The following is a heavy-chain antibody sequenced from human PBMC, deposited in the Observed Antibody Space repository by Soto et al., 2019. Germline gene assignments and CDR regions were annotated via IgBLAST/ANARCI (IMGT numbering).Heavy chain of an antibody. J-gene: IGHJ4*02. CDR3: ARARPSTSGGYGFDY. CDR1: GGSISSGGYY. CDR2: IYYSGST. V-gene: IGHV4-31*03. Sequence: SETLSLTCTVSGGSISSGGYYWSWIRQHPGKGLEWIGYIYYSGSTYYNPSLKSRVTISVDTSKNQFSLKLSSVTAADTAVYYCARARPSTSGGYGFDYWGQGTLVTVSS. D-gene: IGHD4-17*01.